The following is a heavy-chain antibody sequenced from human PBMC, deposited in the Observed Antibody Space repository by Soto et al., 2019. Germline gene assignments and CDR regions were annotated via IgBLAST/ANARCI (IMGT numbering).Heavy chain of an antibody. V-gene: IGHV4-34*01. CDR1: GGAFSGYY. CDR3: ARSGALGVGYFDY. CDR2: INHSGST. D-gene: IGHD3-16*01. J-gene: IGHJ4*02. Sequence: LALSCAVYGGAFSGYYWRWIRQPPGKGLEWIGEINHSGSTNYNPSLKSRVTISVDTSKNQFSLKLSSVTAADTAVYYCARSGALGVGYFDYWGQGTLVTVSS.